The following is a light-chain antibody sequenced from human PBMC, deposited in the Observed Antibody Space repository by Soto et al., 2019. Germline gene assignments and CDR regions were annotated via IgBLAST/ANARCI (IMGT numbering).Light chain of an antibody. CDR1: SSNIGSNT. CDR3: AAWDDSLNGYV. Sequence: VVTQPPSASGTPGQRVTISCSGSSSNIGSNTVNWYQQLPGTAPKLLIYSNNQRPSGVPDRFSGSKSGTSASLAISGLQSEDEADYYCAAWDDSLNGYVFGTGTKVTVL. V-gene: IGLV1-44*01. J-gene: IGLJ1*01. CDR2: SNN.